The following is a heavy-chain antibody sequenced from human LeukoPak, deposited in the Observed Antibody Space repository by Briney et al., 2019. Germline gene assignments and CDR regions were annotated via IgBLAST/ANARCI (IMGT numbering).Heavy chain of an antibody. CDR3: ARLSSRIRIEDY. J-gene: IGHJ4*02. CDR2: IYYSGST. Sequence: SETLSLTCTVSGGSISSYYWSWIRQPPGKGLEWIGYIYYSGSTNYNPSLKSRVTISVDTSKNQFSLKLSSVTAADTAVYYRARLSSRIRIEDYWGQGTLVTVSS. D-gene: IGHD6-13*01. V-gene: IGHV4-59*08. CDR1: GGSISSYY.